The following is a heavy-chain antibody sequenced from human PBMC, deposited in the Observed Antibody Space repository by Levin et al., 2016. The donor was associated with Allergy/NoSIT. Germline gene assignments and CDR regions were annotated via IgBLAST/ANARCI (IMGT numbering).Heavy chain of an antibody. V-gene: IGHV4-31*02. D-gene: IGHD6-13*01. CDR3: ARYRIAAAGMGFWFDP. CDR2: IYYTGSI. Sequence: WIRQPPGKGLEWIGYIYYTGSIYYNSSLKSRVTISVDTSKNQFSLKLSSVTAADTAEYYCARYRIAAAGMGFWFDPWGQGTLVTVSS. J-gene: IGHJ5*02.